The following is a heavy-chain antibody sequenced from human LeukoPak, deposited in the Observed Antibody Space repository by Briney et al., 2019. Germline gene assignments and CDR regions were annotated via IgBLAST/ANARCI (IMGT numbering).Heavy chain of an antibody. CDR1: GYTFNSYG. D-gene: IGHD1-26*01. Sequence: GASVTVSFKASGYTFNSYGINWVRQAPGQGLAWMGWISVYNGQTNYAHKFQGRVTMTTDTYTRTVYMELRSLRSDDTAVYYCARDSGWELQHFYFDHWGQGTLVTVSA. J-gene: IGHJ4*02. CDR2: ISVYNGQT. V-gene: IGHV1-18*01. CDR3: ARDSGWELQHFYFDH.